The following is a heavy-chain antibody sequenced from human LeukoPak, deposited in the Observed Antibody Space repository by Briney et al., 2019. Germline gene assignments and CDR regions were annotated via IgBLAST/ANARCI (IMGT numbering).Heavy chain of an antibody. D-gene: IGHD6-19*01. Sequence: PGGSLRLSCAASGFTFSDYYMSWIRQAPGKGLEWVAVIWYDGSNKYYADSVKGRFTISRDNSKNTLYLQMNSLRAEDTAVYYCAKGDYGQWLVLSLFDYWGQGTLVTVSS. CDR3: AKGDYGQWLVLSLFDY. CDR2: IWYDGSNK. V-gene: IGHV3-33*08. CDR1: GFTFSDYY. J-gene: IGHJ4*02.